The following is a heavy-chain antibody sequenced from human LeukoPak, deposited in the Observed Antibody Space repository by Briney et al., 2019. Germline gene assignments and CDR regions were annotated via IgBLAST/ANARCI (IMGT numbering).Heavy chain of an antibody. V-gene: IGHV4-59*05. CDR1: GGSISSYY. CDR3: ARLYCSGGSCYSGYYYYYYMDV. CDR2: IYYSGST. J-gene: IGHJ6*03. D-gene: IGHD2-15*01. Sequence: SETLSLTCTVSGGSISSYYWSWIRQPAGKGLEWIGSIYYSGSTYYNPSLKSRVTISVDTSKNQFSLKLSSVTAADTAVYYCARLYCSGGSCYSGYYYYYYMDVWGKGTTVTISS.